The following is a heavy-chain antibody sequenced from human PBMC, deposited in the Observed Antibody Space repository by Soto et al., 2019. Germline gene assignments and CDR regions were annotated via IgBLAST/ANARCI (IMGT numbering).Heavy chain of an antibody. Sequence: QVQLVQSGAEVKKPGSSVKVSCKASGGTFSSYAISWVRQAPGRGLEWMGGIIPISGTANYAQKFQGRVTITADEYTRTANMELSSLRSEDTAVYYCARSQGSSTSLEIYYYYYYGMDVWGQGTTVTVSS. J-gene: IGHJ6*02. D-gene: IGHD2-2*01. CDR1: GGTFSSYA. CDR3: ARSQGSSTSLEIYYYYYYGMDV. V-gene: IGHV1-69*01. CDR2: IIPISGTA.